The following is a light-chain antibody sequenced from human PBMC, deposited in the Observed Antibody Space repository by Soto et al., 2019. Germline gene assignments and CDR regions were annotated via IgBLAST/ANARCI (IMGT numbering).Light chain of an antibody. CDR1: QGISSN. J-gene: IGKJ5*01. CDR2: AAS. Sequence: IQLTQSRSSLSASPGDRVTITCRASQGISSNLAWYQQKPGIAPKLLIYAASTLQSGVPSRFSRSGSGTDFTLTISSLHPEDFATYDCQHSNSYSEAFGQGTRGEIK. CDR3: QHSNSYSEA. V-gene: IGKV1-9*01.